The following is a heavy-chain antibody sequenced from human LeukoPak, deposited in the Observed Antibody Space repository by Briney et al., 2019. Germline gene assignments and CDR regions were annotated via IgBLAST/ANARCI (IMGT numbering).Heavy chain of an antibody. D-gene: IGHD6-13*01. V-gene: IGHV4-39*07. CDR1: GGSISSSSYY. Sequence: SETLSLTCTVSGGSISSSSYYWGWIRQPPGKGLEWIGSIYYSGSTYFNPSLKSRVTISVDTSKNQFSLKLSSVTAADTAVYYCARAVSWTDYYYYMDVWGKGTTVTVSS. J-gene: IGHJ6*03. CDR3: ARAVSWTDYYYYMDV. CDR2: IYYSGST.